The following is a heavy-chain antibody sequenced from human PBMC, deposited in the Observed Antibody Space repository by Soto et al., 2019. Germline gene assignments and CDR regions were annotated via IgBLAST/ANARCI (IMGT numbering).Heavy chain of an antibody. Sequence: GGSLRLSCAASGFTFSSYSMNWVRQAPGKGLEWVSSISSSSSYIYYADSVKGRFTISRDNAKNSLYLQMNSLRAEDTAVYYCARDFSVTYYYGSGSSENWFDPGAREPWSPSPQ. CDR2: ISSSSSYI. J-gene: IGHJ5*02. V-gene: IGHV3-21*01. CDR1: GFTFSSYS. CDR3: ARDFSVTYYYGSGSSENWFDP. D-gene: IGHD3-10*01.